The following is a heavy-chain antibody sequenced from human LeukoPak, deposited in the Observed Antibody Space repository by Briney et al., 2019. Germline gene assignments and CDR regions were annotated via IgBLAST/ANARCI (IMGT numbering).Heavy chain of an antibody. CDR2: IYHSGST. D-gene: IGHD3-22*01. CDR1: GYSISSGYY. J-gene: IGHJ4*02. Sequence: SETLSLTCAVSGYSISSGYYWGRIRQPPGKGLEWIGSIYHSGSTYYNPSLKSRVTISVDTSKNQFSLKLSSVTAADTAVYYCARLYYDSSGYLVDYWGQGTLVTVSS. V-gene: IGHV4-38-2*01. CDR3: ARLYYDSSGYLVDY.